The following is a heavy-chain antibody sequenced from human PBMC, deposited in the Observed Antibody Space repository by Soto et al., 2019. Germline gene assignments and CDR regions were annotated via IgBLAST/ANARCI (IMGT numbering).Heavy chain of an antibody. D-gene: IGHD5-12*01. CDR3: ANDSGRDGYTPFDY. Sequence: EVQLVESGGGVVQPGRSLRLSCAASGFTFDDFALHWVRQAPGKGLEWVSIITWNSGTVAYADSVKGRFTISRDNAKNSLYRQMNSLRAADTALYYCANDSGRDGYTPFDYWGQGTLVTVSS. CDR1: GFTFDDFA. V-gene: IGHV3-9*01. CDR2: ITWNSGTV. J-gene: IGHJ4*02.